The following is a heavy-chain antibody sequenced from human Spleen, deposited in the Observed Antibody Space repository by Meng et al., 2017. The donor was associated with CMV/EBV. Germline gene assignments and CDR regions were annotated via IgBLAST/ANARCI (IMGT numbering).Heavy chain of an antibody. CDR1: GSTCSSYA. D-gene: IGHD6-13*01. CDR2: IIPIFGTA. CDR3: ASGSIAAAGGRFDP. V-gene: IGHV1-69*05. J-gene: IGHJ5*02. Sequence: KASGSTCSSYAISWVRQAPGQGLEWMGGIIPIFGTANYAQKFQGRVTITTDESTSTAYMELSSLRSEDTAVYYCASGSIAAAGGRFDPWGQGTLVTVSS.